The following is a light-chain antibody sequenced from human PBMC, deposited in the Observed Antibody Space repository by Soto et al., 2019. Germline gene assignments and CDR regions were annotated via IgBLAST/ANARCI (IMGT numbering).Light chain of an antibody. V-gene: IGKV1-5*03. CDR2: KAS. CDR1: QSVSTR. Sequence: DIQITQSPSSLSASVGDRVTIICRASQSVSTRLAWYQQKPGKAPNLLIYKASNLKSGVPSRFRGSGSGTEFTLTISRLQPDDFETYYCQQYNSYSITFGQGTRLEIK. CDR3: QQYNSYSIT. J-gene: IGKJ5*01.